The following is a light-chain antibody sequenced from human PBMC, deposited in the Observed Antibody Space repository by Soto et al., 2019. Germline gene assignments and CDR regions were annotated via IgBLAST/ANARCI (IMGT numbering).Light chain of an antibody. CDR1: SSNTGAGYD. Sequence: QSALTQPPSVSGAPGQRVTISCTGSSSNTGAGYDVHWYQQLPGTVPKLLIYANSNRPSGVPDRFSGSKSGTSASLAITGLQAEDEADYYCQSYDSSLTVGVFGGGTKLTVL. V-gene: IGLV1-40*01. J-gene: IGLJ3*02. CDR3: QSYDSSLTVGV. CDR2: ANS.